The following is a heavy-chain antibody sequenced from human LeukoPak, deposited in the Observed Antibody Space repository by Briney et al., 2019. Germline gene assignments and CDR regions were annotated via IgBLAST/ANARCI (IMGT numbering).Heavy chain of an antibody. V-gene: IGHV4-30-2*01. Sequence: SQTLSLTCAVSGGSISSGDYPWSWIRQPPGKGLEWIGYIFHTGHTSYNPSLKSRVTISVDMSKNQLSLELSSVTAADTAVYYCARGFYGSGSQFDYWGQGTLVTASS. CDR2: IFHTGHT. CDR3: ARGFYGSGSQFDY. J-gene: IGHJ4*02. CDR1: GGSISSGDYP. D-gene: IGHD3-10*01.